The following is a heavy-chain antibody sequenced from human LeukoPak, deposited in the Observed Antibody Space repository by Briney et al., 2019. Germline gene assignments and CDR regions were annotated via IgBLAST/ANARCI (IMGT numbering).Heavy chain of an antibody. CDR3: FQAEDGIRDFDWLLPFDY. CDR2: IIPIFGTA. D-gene: IGHD3-9*01. Sequence: SLKVSCKASGGTFSSSAISWVRQAPGQGLEWMGGIIPIFGTANYAQKFQGRVTITADESTSTAYMELSSLRSEDTAVYFFFQAEDGIRDFDWLLPFDYWGQGTLVTVSS. V-gene: IGHV1-69*01. CDR1: GGTFSSSA. J-gene: IGHJ4*02.